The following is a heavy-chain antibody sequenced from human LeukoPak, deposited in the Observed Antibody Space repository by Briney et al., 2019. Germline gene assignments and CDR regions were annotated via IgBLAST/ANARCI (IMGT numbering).Heavy chain of an antibody. CDR3: ARGEMATIWSD. CDR1: GGSISSYY. J-gene: IGHJ4*02. V-gene: IGHV4-59*12. D-gene: IGHD5-24*01. Sequence: PSETLSLTCTVSGGSISSYYWSWIRQPPGKGLEWIGYIYYSGSTYYNPSLKSRVTISVDTSKNQFSLKLSSVTAADTAVYYCARGEMATIWSDWGQGTLVTVSS. CDR2: IYYSGST.